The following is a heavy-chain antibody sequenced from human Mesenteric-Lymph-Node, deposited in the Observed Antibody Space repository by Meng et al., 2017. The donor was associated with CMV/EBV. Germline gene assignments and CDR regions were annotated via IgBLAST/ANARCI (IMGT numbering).Heavy chain of an antibody. D-gene: IGHD3-10*01. CDR3: VRDPSPLGWFDP. J-gene: IGHJ5*02. Sequence: ESLKISCAASGFTFSDYYMSWIRQPPGMGLEWIGYTYYNGRFNYNASLRNRVTISLDTSRKQLSLKLTSVTAADTAVYYCVRDPSPLGWFDPWGQGILVTVSS. CDR2: TYYNGRF. CDR1: GFTFSDYY. V-gene: IGHV4-59*01.